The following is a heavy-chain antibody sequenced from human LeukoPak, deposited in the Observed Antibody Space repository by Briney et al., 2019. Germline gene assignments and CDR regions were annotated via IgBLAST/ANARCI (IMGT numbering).Heavy chain of an antibody. Sequence: PGGSLRLSCAASGFTFSSYAMSWVRQAPGKGLEWVGRIKSKTDGGTTDYAAPVKGRFTISRDDSKNTLYLQMNSLKTEDTAVYYCTTETIYYYDSSGYYFDDFDYWGQGTLVTVSS. J-gene: IGHJ4*02. CDR2: IKSKTDGGTT. D-gene: IGHD3-22*01. CDR3: TTETIYYYDSSGYYFDDFDY. V-gene: IGHV3-15*01. CDR1: GFTFSSYA.